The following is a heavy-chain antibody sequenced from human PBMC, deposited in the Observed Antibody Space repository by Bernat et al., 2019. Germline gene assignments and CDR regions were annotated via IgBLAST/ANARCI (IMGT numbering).Heavy chain of an antibody. V-gene: IGHV3-23*01. J-gene: IGHJ4*02. CDR1: GFTFSSYA. Sequence: EVQLLESGGGLVQPGGSLRLSCAASGFTFSSYAMSWVRQAPGKGLEWVSAISGSGGSTYYADSVKGRFTISRDNSKNTLYLQMNSLGAEDTAVYYCAKDGGYCSGGSCSGGLFVYWGQGTLVTVSS. CDR3: AKDGGYCSGGSCSGGLFVY. D-gene: IGHD2-15*01. CDR2: ISGSGGST.